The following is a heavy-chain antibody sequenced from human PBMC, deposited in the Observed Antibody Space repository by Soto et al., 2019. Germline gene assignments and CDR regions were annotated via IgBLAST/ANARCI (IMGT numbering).Heavy chain of an antibody. CDR2: IYSGGST. V-gene: IGHV3-66*01. D-gene: IGHD5-18*01. J-gene: IGHJ6*03. Sequence: GGSLRLSCAASGFTVSSNYMSWVRQAPGKGLEWVSVIYSGGSTYYADSVKGRFTISRDNSKNTLYLQMNSLRAEDTAVYYCARVYTAMGDVIYYYYYMDVWGKGTTVTVSS. CDR3: ARVYTAMGDVIYYYYYMDV. CDR1: GFTVSSNY.